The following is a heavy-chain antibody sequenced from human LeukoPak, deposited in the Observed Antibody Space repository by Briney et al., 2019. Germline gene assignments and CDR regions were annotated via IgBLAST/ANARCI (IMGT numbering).Heavy chain of an antibody. Sequence: KPGGSRRLSCSASGFTFSDCDMTWFRQAPGKGLEWVSSISGLSSHIYYGDSVKGRFSISRDNAKNSLYLQMNSLGAEDTAVYYCGRAFPPLRTSSAGDLWGQGTLVTVSS. J-gene: IGHJ4*02. CDR1: GFTFSDCD. CDR3: GRAFPPLRTSSAGDL. V-gene: IGHV3-21*01. D-gene: IGHD3-16*01. CDR2: ISGLSSHI.